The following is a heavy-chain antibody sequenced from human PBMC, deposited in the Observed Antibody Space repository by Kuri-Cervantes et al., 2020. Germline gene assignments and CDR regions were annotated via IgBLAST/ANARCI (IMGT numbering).Heavy chain of an antibody. CDR2: ISSSSSYI. Sequence: LSLTCAASGFTFSSYSMNWVRQAPGKGLEWVSSISSSSSYIYYADSVKGRFTISRDNSKNTLYLQMYSLRAEDTAVYYCARGESGYGRFDPWGQGTLVTVSS. V-gene: IGHV3-21*01. CDR1: GFTFSSYS. J-gene: IGHJ5*02. D-gene: IGHD3-22*01. CDR3: ARGESGYGRFDP.